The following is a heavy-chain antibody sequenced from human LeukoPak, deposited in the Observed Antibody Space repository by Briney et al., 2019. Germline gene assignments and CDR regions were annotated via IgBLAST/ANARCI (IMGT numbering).Heavy chain of an antibody. J-gene: IGHJ4*02. D-gene: IGHD6-19*01. V-gene: IGHV3-21*01. Sequence: GGSLILSCAASGFTFSSYSMNWVRQAPGKGLVWVSSISSSSSYIYYADSVKGRFTISRDNAKNSLYLQMNSLRAEDTAVYYCARDRWHSSGWYTGEFDYWGQGTLVTVSS. CDR1: GFTFSSYS. CDR2: ISSSSSYI. CDR3: ARDRWHSSGWYTGEFDY.